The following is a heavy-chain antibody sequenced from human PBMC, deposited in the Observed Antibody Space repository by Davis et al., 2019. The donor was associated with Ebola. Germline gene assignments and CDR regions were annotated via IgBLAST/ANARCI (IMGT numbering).Heavy chain of an antibody. J-gene: IGHJ3*02. CDR1: GFTFSSYS. CDR3: AGTMVRGVIYFDAFDI. Sequence: GGSLRLSCAASGFTFSSYSMNWIRQAPGKGLEWVSYISSSGSTIYYADSVKGQFTISRDNAKNSLYLQMNSLRAEDTAVYYCAGTMVRGVIYFDAFDIWGQGTMVTVSS. CDR2: ISSSGSTI. V-gene: IGHV3-48*04. D-gene: IGHD3-10*01.